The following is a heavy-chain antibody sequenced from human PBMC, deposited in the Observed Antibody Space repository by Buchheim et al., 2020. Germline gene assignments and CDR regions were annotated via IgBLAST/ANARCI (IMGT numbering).Heavy chain of an antibody. J-gene: IGHJ5*02. CDR2: INHSGST. V-gene: IGHV4-34*01. D-gene: IGHD3-22*01. CDR3: ARGGRYYDSSGPEGNWCDP. CDR1: GGSFSGYY. Sequence: QVQLQQWGAGLLKPSETLSLTCAVYGGSFSGYYWSWIRQPPGKGLEWIGEINHSGSTNYNPSLKSRVTIPVDTSKNQFSLKLSSVTAADTAVYYCARGGRYYDSSGPEGNWCDPWGQGTL.